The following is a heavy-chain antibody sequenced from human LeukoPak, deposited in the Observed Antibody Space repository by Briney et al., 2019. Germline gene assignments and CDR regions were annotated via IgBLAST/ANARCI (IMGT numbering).Heavy chain of an antibody. Sequence: SGGSLRLSCAASGFTFSSYAMSWVRQAPGKGLEWVSAISGSGGSTYYADSVKGRFTISRDNAKSSLYLQMNSLRAEDTAVYYCAELGITMIGGVWGKGTTVTISS. V-gene: IGHV3-23*01. CDR3: AELGITMIGGV. D-gene: IGHD3-10*02. CDR1: GFTFSSYA. J-gene: IGHJ6*04. CDR2: ISGSGGST.